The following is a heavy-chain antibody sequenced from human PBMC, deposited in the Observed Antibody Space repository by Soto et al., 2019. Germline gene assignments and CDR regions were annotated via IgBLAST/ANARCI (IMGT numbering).Heavy chain of an antibody. Sequence: PSETLSLTCTVSGGSISSYYWSWIRQPPGKRLEWIGYIYYSGSTNYNPSLESRVTISVDTSKNQFSLKLSSVTAADTAVYYCARVVGYCGGDCDYYYYGMDVWGQGTTVTVSS. J-gene: IGHJ6*02. CDR2: IYYSGST. D-gene: IGHD2-21*02. V-gene: IGHV4-59*01. CDR1: GGSISSYY. CDR3: ARVVGYCGGDCDYYYYGMDV.